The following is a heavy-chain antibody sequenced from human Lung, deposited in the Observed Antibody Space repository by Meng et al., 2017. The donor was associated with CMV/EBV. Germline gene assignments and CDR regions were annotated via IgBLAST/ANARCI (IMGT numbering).Heavy chain of an antibody. V-gene: IGHV3-23*01. CDR1: GFTFRNFA. CDR3: TEMGADIAAAAHFDG. D-gene: IGHD6-13*01. CDR2: ISGSGATT. Sequence: SGFTFRNFALGWVRQAPGEGLEWRSVISGSGATTYYAGSVKGRFTISRDNSRNILYLQMTGLRVEDTAIYYCTEMGADIAAAAHFDGWGQGTLVTVSS. J-gene: IGHJ4*02.